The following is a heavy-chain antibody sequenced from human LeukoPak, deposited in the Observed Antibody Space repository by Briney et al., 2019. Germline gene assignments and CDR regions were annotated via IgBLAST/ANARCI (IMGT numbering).Heavy chain of an antibody. CDR3: ARGMGSSTFADFDY. CDR2: ISTYNGNT. V-gene: IGHV1-18*01. Sequence: ASVKVSCKASGYALTSSGISWARQAPGQGLEWMGWISTYNGNTNYAQGLQGRVSLTTDTSTSTVYLELRSLRSDDTAVYYCARGMGSSTFADFDYWGQGTLVTVSS. J-gene: IGHJ4*02. CDR1: GYALTSSG. D-gene: IGHD1-26*01.